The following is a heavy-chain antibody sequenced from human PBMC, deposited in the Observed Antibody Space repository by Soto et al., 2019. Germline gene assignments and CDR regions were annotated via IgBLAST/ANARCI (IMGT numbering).Heavy chain of an antibody. V-gene: IGHV4-39*01. D-gene: IGHD3-3*01. J-gene: IGHJ3*02. CDR3: ARLEWAPITDAFDI. CDR1: GGSISSSSYY. CDR2: IYYSGST. Sequence: PSETLSLTCTVSGGSISSSSYYWGWIRQPPGKGLEWIGSIYYSGSTYYNPSLKSRVTISVDTSKNQFSLKLSSVTAADTAVYYCARLEWAPITDAFDIWGQGTMVTVSS.